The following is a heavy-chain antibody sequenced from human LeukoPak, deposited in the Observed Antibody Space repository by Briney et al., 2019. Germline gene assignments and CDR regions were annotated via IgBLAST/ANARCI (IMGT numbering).Heavy chain of an antibody. CDR3: AKDLDLAVAGTPGYFDY. D-gene: IGHD6-19*01. CDR2: ISSTSSTI. V-gene: IGHV3-48*01. J-gene: IGHJ4*02. CDR1: GFTFSSYS. Sequence: PGGSLRLSCAASGFTFSSYSMNWVRQAPGKGLEWVSYISSTSSTIYYADSVKGRFTISRDNSKNTLYLQMNSLRAEDTAVYYCAKDLDLAVAGTPGYFDYWGQGTLVTVSS.